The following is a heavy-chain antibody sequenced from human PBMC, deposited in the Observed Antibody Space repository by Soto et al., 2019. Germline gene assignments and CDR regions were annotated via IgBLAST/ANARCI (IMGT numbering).Heavy chain of an antibody. V-gene: IGHV1-3*01. Sequence: ASVKVSCKASGYTFISYSIHWVRQAPGQRLEWMGWINAGNGNTKYSQKFQGRVTITRDTSASTAYMELTSLRSEDTAVYYCARELQGLYYFDYWGQGTLVTV. CDR3: ARELQGLYYFDY. CDR1: GYTFISYS. J-gene: IGHJ4*02. CDR2: INAGNGNT. D-gene: IGHD2-15*01.